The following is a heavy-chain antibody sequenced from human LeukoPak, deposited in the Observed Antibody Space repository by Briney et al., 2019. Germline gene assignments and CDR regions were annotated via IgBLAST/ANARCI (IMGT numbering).Heavy chain of an antibody. Sequence: GASVKVSCKASGYTFTSYGISWVRQAPGQGLEWMGWISAYNGNTNYAQKLQGRVTMTTDTSTSTAYMELRSLRSDDTAVYYCARSPGSSYSSGWYYYYYYMDVWGKGTTVTVSS. V-gene: IGHV1-18*01. J-gene: IGHJ6*03. CDR1: GYTFTSYG. CDR3: ARSPGSSYSSGWYYYYYYMDV. D-gene: IGHD6-19*01. CDR2: ISAYNGNT.